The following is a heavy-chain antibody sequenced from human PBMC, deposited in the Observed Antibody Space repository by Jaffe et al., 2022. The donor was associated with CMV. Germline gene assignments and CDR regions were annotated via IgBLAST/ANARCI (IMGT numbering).Heavy chain of an antibody. CDR1: GFTFSSYE. CDR2: ISSSGSTI. Sequence: EVQLVESGGGLVQPGGSLRLSCAASGFTFSSYEMNWVRQAPGKGLEWVSYISSSGSTIYYADSVKGRFTISRDNAKNSLYLQMNSLRAEDTAVYYCASHPDTAMVYFDYYYYMDVWGKGTTVTVSS. V-gene: IGHV3-48*03. J-gene: IGHJ6*03. CDR3: ASHPDTAMVYFDYYYYMDV. D-gene: IGHD5-18*01.